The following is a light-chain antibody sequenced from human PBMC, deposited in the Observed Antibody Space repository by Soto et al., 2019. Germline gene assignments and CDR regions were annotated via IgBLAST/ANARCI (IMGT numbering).Light chain of an antibody. CDR2: RNN. CDR3: AGWDDSLHGLL. Sequence: QSVLTQPPSASGTPGQRVTISCSGGSSNIGTNYVYWYQQFPGTAPKLLIYRNNLRPSGVPDRFSASKSGTSASLAISGLRSEDEADYFCAGWDDSLHGLLFGAGTQHRP. J-gene: IGLJ7*01. CDR1: SSNIGTNY. V-gene: IGLV1-47*01.